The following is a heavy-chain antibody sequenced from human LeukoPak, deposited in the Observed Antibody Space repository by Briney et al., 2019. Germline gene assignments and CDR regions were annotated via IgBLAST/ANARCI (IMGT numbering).Heavy chain of an antibody. V-gene: IGHV3-7*01. CDR3: ASLVVPAATYAFDI. CDR2: IKQDGSEK. D-gene: IGHD2-2*01. CDR1: GFTVSSNY. J-gene: IGHJ3*02. Sequence: WGSLRLSCAASGFTVSSNYMSWVGQAPGKGLEWVANIKQDGSEKYYVDSVKGRFTISRDNAKNSLYLQMNSLRAEDTAVYYCASLVVPAATYAFDIWGQGTMVTVSS.